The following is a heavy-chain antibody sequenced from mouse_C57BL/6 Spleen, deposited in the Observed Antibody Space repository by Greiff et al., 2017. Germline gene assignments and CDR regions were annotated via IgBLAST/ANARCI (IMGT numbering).Heavy chain of an antibody. V-gene: IGHV7-3*01. Sequence: EVKLVESGGGLVQPGGSLSLSCAASGFTFTDYYMSWVRQPPGKALEWLGFIRNKANGYSTEYSASVRGRFIISRDKSQSILYLQMKALIAEDSATYYWARSPFYDYHAMAYWGQGTSVTVSS. CDR1: GFTFTDYY. J-gene: IGHJ4*01. D-gene: IGHD1-1*01. CDR3: ARSPFYDYHAMAY. CDR2: IRNKANGYST.